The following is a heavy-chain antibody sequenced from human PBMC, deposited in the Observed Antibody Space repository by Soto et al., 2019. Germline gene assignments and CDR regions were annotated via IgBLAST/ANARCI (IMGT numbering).Heavy chain of an antibody. V-gene: IGHV3-7*01. Sequence: GGSLRLSCAASGFTFSSYWMTWVRQAPGKGLEWVANIKPDGSEKYYVDSVKGRFTISRDNAKNSLYLQLNSLRADDTAVYYCARDLAAATSYGMDVWGQGTTVTVSS. CDR3: ARDLAAATSYGMDV. CDR2: IKPDGSEK. J-gene: IGHJ6*02. D-gene: IGHD6-13*01. CDR1: GFTFSSYW.